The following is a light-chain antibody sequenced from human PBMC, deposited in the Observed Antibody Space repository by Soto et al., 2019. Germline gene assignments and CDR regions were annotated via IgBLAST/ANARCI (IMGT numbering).Light chain of an antibody. V-gene: IGLV2-14*01. CDR2: EVS. CDR1: SSDVGGYNY. CDR3: SSYTSGSTWV. Sequence: QSALTQPASVSGSPGQSITISCTGTSSDVGGYNYVSWYQQHPGKAPKLMIYEVSNRPSGVSNRFSGSKSGNTASLTISGLHAEDGADYYCSSYTSGSTWVFGGGTKVTVL. J-gene: IGLJ3*02.